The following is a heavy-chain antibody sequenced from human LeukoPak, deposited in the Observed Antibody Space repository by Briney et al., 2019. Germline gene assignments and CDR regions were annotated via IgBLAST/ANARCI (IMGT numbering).Heavy chain of an antibody. D-gene: IGHD2-21*01. Sequence: PSETLSLTCTVYGGSISNYYWRWIRQPAGKGLAGIGRIYISGSTNYSPSLKSRVTLPVDTSKNQFSLKLSSVTAADTAAYYCGSSRIDRDPKYYHMDVWGKGTTVTVSS. CDR1: GGSISNYY. CDR3: GSSRIDRDPKYYHMDV. J-gene: IGHJ6*03. CDR2: IYISGST. V-gene: IGHV4-4*07.